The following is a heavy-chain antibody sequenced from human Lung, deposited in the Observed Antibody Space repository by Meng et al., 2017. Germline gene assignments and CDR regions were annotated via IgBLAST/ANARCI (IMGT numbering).Heavy chain of an antibody. Sequence: VQLTQWGAGLLQPSETVSLTFVVSGCSFSDYYWSWIRQPPGKGLEWIGEINHSGSTNYNPSLESRATISVDTSQNNLSLKLSSVTAADSAVYYCARGPTTMAHDFDYWGQGTLVTVSS. D-gene: IGHD4-11*01. CDR3: ARGPTTMAHDFDY. CDR1: GCSFSDYY. V-gene: IGHV4-34*01. J-gene: IGHJ4*02. CDR2: INHSGST.